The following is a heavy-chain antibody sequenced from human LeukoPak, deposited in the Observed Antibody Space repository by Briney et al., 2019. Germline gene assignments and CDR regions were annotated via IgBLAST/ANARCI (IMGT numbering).Heavy chain of an antibody. J-gene: IGHJ3*02. CDR2: IYYSGST. D-gene: IGHD3-3*01. Sequence: SDTLSLICTVSGGSISSSSYYWGWIRQPPGKGLEWIGSIYYSGSTYYNPSLKSRVTISVDTSKNQFSLKLSSVTAADTAVYYCARRDYDFWSGYSGGAFDIWGQGTMVTVSS. CDR1: GGSISSSSYY. V-gene: IGHV4-39*07. CDR3: ARRDYDFWSGYSGGAFDI.